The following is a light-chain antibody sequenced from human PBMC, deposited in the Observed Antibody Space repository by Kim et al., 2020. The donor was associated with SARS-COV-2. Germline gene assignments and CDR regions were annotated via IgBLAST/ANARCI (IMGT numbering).Light chain of an antibody. CDR3: QQSYGTPLT. CDR2: AAS. CDR1: QSISSY. J-gene: IGKJ4*01. Sequence: ASVGDIVTITCRASQSISSYLNWYQQKPGKAPKLLIYAASSLQSGVPSRFSGSGSGTDFTLTISNLQREDFATYYCQQSYGTPLTFGGGTKVDIK. V-gene: IGKV1-39*01.